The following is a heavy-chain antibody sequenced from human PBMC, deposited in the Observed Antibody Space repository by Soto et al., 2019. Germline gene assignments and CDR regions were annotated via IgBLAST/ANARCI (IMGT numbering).Heavy chain of an antibody. D-gene: IGHD6-13*01. J-gene: IGHJ4*02. V-gene: IGHV3-30*18. CDR3: AKAGIAAAGTEYYFDY. CDR1: GFTFSSYG. CDR2: ISYDGSNK. Sequence: SLRLSCAASGFTFSSYGMHWVRQAPGKGLEWVAVISYDGSNKYYADSVKGRFTISRDNSKNTLYLQMNSLRAEDTAVYYCAKAGIAAAGTEYYFDYWGQGTLVTVSS.